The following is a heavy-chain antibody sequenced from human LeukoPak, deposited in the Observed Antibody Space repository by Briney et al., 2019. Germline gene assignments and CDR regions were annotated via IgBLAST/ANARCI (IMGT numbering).Heavy chain of an antibody. CDR1: GFTFSSYA. CDR3: APKRGRDGYNF. D-gene: IGHD5-24*01. J-gene: IGHJ4*02. Sequence: GGSLRLSCAASGFTFSSYAMSWVRQAPGKGLEWVSAISGSGGSTYYADSVKGRFTISRDNSKNTLYLQMNSLRAEDTAVYYCAPKRGRDGYNFWGQGTLVTVSS. CDR2: ISGSGGST. V-gene: IGHV3-23*01.